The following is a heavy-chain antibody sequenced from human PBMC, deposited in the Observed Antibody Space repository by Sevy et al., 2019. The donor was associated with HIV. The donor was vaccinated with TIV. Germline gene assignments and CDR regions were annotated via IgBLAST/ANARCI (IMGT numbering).Heavy chain of an antibody. CDR2: INPNSGGT. CDR1: GYTFTGYY. Sequence: ASVKVSCKASGYTFTGYYMHWVRQAPGQGLEWMGRINPNSGGTNYAQKFQGRVTMTRDTSISTAYMELSRLRSDDMAVYYCARGSGGIAVREVRGWGHGTLVTVSS. D-gene: IGHD6-19*01. CDR3: ARGSGGIAVREVRG. V-gene: IGHV1-2*06. J-gene: IGHJ4*01.